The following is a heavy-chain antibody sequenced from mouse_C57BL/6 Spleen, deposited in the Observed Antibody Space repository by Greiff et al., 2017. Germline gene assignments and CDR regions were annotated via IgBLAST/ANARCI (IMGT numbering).Heavy chain of an antibody. CDR1: GFTFSDYG. CDR3: AREGWGNRYFDV. CDR2: ISSGSSTI. V-gene: IGHV5-17*01. D-gene: IGHD2-3*01. J-gene: IGHJ1*03. Sequence: EVKLVESGGGLVKPGGSLKLSCAASGFTFSDYGMHWVRQAPEKGLEWVAYISSGSSTIYYADTVKGRFTISRDNAKNTLFLQMTSLRSEDTAMYYCAREGWGNRYFDVWGTGTTVTVSS.